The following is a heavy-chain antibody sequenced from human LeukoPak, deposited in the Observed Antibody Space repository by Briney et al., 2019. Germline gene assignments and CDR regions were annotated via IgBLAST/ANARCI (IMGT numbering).Heavy chain of an antibody. CDR1: SGFISSSSYY. D-gene: IGHD1-14*01. CDR2: LRHSGNT. Sequence: PSETLSLTCTVSSGFISSSSYYWSWIRQPPGKGLEWIGYLRHSGNTNHNSSFKGRVTFSLDTSKNQFSLILRSVTAADTAIYFCARESSTTQTNLFDYWGQGTLVTVSS. CDR3: ARESSTTQTNLFDY. V-gene: IGHV4-61*01. J-gene: IGHJ4*02.